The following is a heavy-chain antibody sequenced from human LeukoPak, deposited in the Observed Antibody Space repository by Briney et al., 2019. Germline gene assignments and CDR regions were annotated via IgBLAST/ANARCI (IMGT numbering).Heavy chain of an antibody. Sequence: GRSLRLSSAASGFTFSSYGMHWVRQSPGKGLEWVAIIWFDGSNKWYADSVKGRFAISRDNSKNTLYLQMNSLRVEDTAVYYCAKSYSGSYFRPPFDYWGQGTLVTVSS. CDR1: GFTFSSYG. V-gene: IGHV3-33*06. CDR3: AKSYSGSYFRPPFDY. D-gene: IGHD1-26*01. J-gene: IGHJ4*02. CDR2: IWFDGSNK.